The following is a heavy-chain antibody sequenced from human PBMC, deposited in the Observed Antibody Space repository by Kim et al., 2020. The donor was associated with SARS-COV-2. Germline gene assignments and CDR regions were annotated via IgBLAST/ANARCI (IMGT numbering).Heavy chain of an antibody. CDR3: ARGSYVDYYYYYMDV. J-gene: IGHJ6*03. D-gene: IGHD1-26*01. CDR1: GYTFTSYD. CDR2: MNPNSGNT. Sequence: ASVKVSCKASGYTFTSYDINWVRQATGQGLEWMGWMNPNSGNTGYAQKFQGRVTMTRNTSISTAYMELSSLRSEDTAVYYYARGSYVDYYYYYMDVWGKGTTVTVSS. V-gene: IGHV1-8*01.